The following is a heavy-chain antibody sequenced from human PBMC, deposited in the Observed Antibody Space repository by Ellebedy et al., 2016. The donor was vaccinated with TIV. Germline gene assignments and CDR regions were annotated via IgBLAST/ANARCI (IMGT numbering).Heavy chain of an antibody. D-gene: IGHD2-15*01. CDR2: ISGSGGTT. CDR1: GFTFSNYA. J-gene: IGHJ4*02. Sequence: GESLKISCAASGFTFSNYAMSWVRQAPGKGLEWVSGISGSGGTTYYADSVKGRFTISRDNSKNTLYLQMNSLRADDTAVYFCVQDLTRWFLEGGYWGQGTLVTVSS. CDR3: VQDLTRWFLEGGY. V-gene: IGHV3-23*01.